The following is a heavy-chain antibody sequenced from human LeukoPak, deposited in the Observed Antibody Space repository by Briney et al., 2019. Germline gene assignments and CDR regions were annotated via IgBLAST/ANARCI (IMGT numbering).Heavy chain of an antibody. V-gene: IGHV3-23*01. CDR3: ARGGYSSGWYPISSYFDY. J-gene: IGHJ4*02. Sequence: GGSLRLSCAASGFTFSSYAMSWVRQAPGKGLEWVSAISGSGGSTYYADSVKGRFTISRDNSKNTLYLQMNSLRAEDTAVYSCARGGYSSGWYPISSYFDYWGQGTLVTVSS. CDR2: ISGSGGST. CDR1: GFTFSSYA. D-gene: IGHD6-19*01.